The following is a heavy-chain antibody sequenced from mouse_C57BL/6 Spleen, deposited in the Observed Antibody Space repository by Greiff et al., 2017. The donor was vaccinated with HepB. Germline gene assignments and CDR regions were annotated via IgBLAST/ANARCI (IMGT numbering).Heavy chain of an antibody. Sequence: EVQLQQSGPELVKPGASVKISCKASGYTFTDYYMNWVKQSHGKSLEWIGDINPNNGGTSYNQKFKGKATLTVDKSSSTAYMELRSLTSEDSAVYYCAGAGTRYFDVWGTGTTVTVSS. CDR3: AGAGTRYFDV. J-gene: IGHJ1*03. V-gene: IGHV1-26*01. D-gene: IGHD4-1*01. CDR1: GYTFTDYY. CDR2: INPNNGGT.